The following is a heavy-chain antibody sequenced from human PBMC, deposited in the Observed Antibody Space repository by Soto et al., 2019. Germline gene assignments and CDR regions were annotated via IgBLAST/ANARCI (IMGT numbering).Heavy chain of an antibody. Sequence: QVQLVQSGAEVKKPGASVKVSCKASGYTFTSYGISWVRQAPGQGLEWMGWISAYNGNTNYAQKLQGRVTRTTDTTTSTAYRELRSLRSDDTAVYYCASDREWYFIRPNWFDPCGQGTLVTVSS. CDR1: GYTFTSYG. V-gene: IGHV1-18*01. D-gene: IGHD3-3*01. CDR3: ASDREWYFIRPNWFDP. CDR2: ISAYNGNT. J-gene: IGHJ5*02.